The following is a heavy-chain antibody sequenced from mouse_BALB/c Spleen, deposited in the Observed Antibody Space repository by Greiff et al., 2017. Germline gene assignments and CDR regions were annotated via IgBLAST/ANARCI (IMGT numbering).Heavy chain of an antibody. J-gene: IGHJ4*01. Sequence: VQRVESGPGLVAPSQSLSITCTVSGFSLTGYGVNWVRQPPGKGLEWLGMIWGDGSTDYNSALKSRLSISKDNSKSQVFLKMNSLQTDDTARYYCARYDYTYAMDYWGQGTSVTVSS. CDR2: IWGDGST. D-gene: IGHD2-4*01. CDR1: GFSLTGYG. V-gene: IGHV2-6-7*01. CDR3: ARYDYTYAMDY.